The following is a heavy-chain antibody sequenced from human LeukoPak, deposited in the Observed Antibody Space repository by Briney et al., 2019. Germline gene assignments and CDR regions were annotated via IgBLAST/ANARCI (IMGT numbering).Heavy chain of an antibody. Sequence: GGSLRLSCAASGFTFSSYAMSWVRQAPGKGLEWVSAISGSGGSTYYADSVKGRFTISRDNAKNTLYLQMNSLRAEDTALYYCARIKVGATTDYWGQGTLVTVSS. CDR3: ARIKVGATTDY. D-gene: IGHD1-26*01. CDR1: GFTFSSYA. J-gene: IGHJ4*02. CDR2: ISGSGGST. V-gene: IGHV3-23*01.